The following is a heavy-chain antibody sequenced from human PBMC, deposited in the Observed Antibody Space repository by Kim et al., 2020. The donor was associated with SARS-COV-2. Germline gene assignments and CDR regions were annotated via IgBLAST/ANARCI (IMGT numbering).Heavy chain of an antibody. J-gene: IGHJ3*01. D-gene: IGHD3-22*01. V-gene: IGHV4-59*09. CDR3: ARGGEYYDSSGYPRD. Sequence: PSLKRRVTISVDTSKNQFSLKLSSVTAADTAVYYCARGGEYYDSSGYPRDWGQGTMVTVSS.